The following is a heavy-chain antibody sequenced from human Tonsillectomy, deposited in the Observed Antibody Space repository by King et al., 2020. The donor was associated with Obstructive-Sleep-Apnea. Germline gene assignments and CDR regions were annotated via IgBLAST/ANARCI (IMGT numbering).Heavy chain of an antibody. J-gene: IGHJ6*01. D-gene: IGHD2-2*01. V-gene: IGHV4-59*01. CDR3: ARDLGHHRLPSGRDFYYGIDV. CDR1: GDSISNYY. CDR2: IYYNGST. Sequence: QLQESGPGSVKPSETLSLTCTVSGDSISNYYWSWIRQPPGKGLEWVGYIYYNGSTNYNPSLKSRLTISLDTSKNQFSLNLRSVTAADTAVYFCARDLGHHRLPSGRDFYYGIDVWGQGTTITVSS.